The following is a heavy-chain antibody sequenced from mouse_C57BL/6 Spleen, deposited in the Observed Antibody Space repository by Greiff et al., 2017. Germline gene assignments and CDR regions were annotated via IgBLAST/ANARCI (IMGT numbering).Heavy chain of an antibody. CDR2: IRNKANGYTT. V-gene: IGHV7-3*01. CDR3: ARYGNYVMDY. J-gene: IGHJ4*01. Sequence: EVKLMESGGGLVQPGGSLSLSCAASGFTFTDYYMSWVRQPPGKALEWLGFIRNKANGYTTEYSASVKGRFTISRDNSQRILYLQMHALRAEDSATYYCARYGNYVMDYWGQGTSVTVSS. CDR1: GFTFTDYY.